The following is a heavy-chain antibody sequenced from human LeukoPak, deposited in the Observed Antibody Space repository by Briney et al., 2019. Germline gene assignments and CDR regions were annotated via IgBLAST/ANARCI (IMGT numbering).Heavy chain of an antibody. Sequence: ASVKVSCKASGYTFTSYDLNWVRQATGQGHEWIGWMNPNSGNTGYAQKFQGRVTLTRSTSISTAYMELRSLTSEDTAVYYCARDYGGNSGWFDPWGQGTLVTVSS. V-gene: IGHV1-8*01. D-gene: IGHD2-21*01. CDR3: ARDYGGNSGWFDP. J-gene: IGHJ5*02. CDR1: GYTFTSYD. CDR2: MNPNSGNT.